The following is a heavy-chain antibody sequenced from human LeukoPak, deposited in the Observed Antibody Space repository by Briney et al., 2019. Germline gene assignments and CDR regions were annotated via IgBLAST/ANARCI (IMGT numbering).Heavy chain of an antibody. CDR1: GFTFSSYS. Sequence: GGSLRLSCAASGFTFSSYSVNWVRQAPGKGLEWVSSISSSSSYIYYADSVKGRFTTSRDNAKNSLYLQMSSLRAEDTAVYYCAREGFGELLAWGEGTLVTVSS. CDR2: ISSSSSYI. CDR3: AREGFGELLA. D-gene: IGHD3-10*01. J-gene: IGHJ5*02. V-gene: IGHV3-21*01.